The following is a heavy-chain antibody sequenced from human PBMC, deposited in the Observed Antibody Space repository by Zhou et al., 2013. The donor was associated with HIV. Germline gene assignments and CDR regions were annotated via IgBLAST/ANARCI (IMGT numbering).Heavy chain of an antibody. V-gene: IGHV1-69*12. CDR1: GGTFSSYA. Sequence: QVQLVQSGAEVKQPGSSVQVSCKVSGGTFSSYAISWVRQAPGQGLEWMGGIIPFFGKANYAQKFQARVTITADESTSTAYMELSSLRSDDTAVYYCARDGPLPSVWYWFGPWGQGTLVTVSS. CDR2: IIPFFGKA. D-gene: IGHD6-19*01. J-gene: IGHJ5*02. CDR3: ARDGPLPSVWYWFGP.